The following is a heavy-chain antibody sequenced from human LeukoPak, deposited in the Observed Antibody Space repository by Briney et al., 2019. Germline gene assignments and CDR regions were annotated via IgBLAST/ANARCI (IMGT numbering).Heavy chain of an antibody. CDR1: GFTFSSHW. J-gene: IGHJ4*02. D-gene: IGHD6-19*01. V-gene: IGHV3-66*01. CDR3: VRSGYSSAQGDY. Sequence: GSLRLSCEASGFTFSSHWMSWVRQAPGKGLEWVSVIYSGGSTYYADSVKGRFTISRDNSKNTLYLQMNSLRAEDTAVYYCVRSGYSSAQGDYWGQGTLVTVSS. CDR2: IYSGGST.